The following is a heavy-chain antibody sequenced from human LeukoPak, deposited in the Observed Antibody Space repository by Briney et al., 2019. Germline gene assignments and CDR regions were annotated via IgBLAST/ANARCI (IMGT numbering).Heavy chain of an antibody. V-gene: IGHV3-74*01. CDR3: AREDTAILYYYGMDV. CDR2: INSDGSST. D-gene: IGHD5-18*01. J-gene: IGHJ6*02. CDR1: GFTFSSYW. Sequence: GGSLRLSCAASGFTFSSYWMHWVRQAPGKGLVWVSRINSDGSSTSYADSVKGRFTISRDNAKNTLYLQMNSLRAEDTAVNYCAREDTAILYYYGMDVWGQGTTVTVSS.